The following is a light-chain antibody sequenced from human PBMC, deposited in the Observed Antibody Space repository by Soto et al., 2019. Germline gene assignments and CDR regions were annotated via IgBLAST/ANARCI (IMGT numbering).Light chain of an antibody. V-gene: IGLV2-23*01. CDR3: CSYAGSSTFYV. Sequence: QSVLTQPASVSGSPGQSITIPCTGTSSDVGSYNLVSWYQQHPGKAPKLMIYEGSKRPSGVSNRFSGSKSGNTASLTISGLQAEDEAEYYCCSYAGSSTFYVFGTGTKVTVL. J-gene: IGLJ1*01. CDR1: SSDVGSYNL. CDR2: EGS.